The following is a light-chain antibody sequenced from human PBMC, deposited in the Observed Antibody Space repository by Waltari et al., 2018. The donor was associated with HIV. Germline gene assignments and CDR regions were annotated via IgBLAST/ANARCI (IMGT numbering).Light chain of an antibody. CDR1: QGISTS. CDR3: QQTADFPLT. CDR2: RAS. V-gene: IGKV1-12*01. J-gene: IGKJ4*01. Sequence: IQMTQSPSSLSASVGDRVTMTCRATQGISTSVAWYQPKPGEAPHLVIFRASGLQSGVPSRFSGSGSGTEFTLTIQDLQPEDSATYYCQQTADFPLTFGGGTKVEI.